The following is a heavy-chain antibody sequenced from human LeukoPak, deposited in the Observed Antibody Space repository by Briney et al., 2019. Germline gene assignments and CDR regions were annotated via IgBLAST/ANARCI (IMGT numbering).Heavy chain of an antibody. Sequence: PSETLYLTCDVYGGSFSGYYWSWIRQPPGKGLEWIGEINHSGSTNYNPSLKSRVTISVDTSKNQFSLKLSSVTAADTAVYYCARDEIGTTMTYYYGMDVWGKGTTVTVSS. CDR1: GGSFSGYY. V-gene: IGHV4-34*01. J-gene: IGHJ6*04. D-gene: IGHD1-1*01. CDR3: ARDEIGTTMTYYYGMDV. CDR2: INHSGST.